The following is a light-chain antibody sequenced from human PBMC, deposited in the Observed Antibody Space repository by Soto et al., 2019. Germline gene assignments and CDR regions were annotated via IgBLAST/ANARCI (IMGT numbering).Light chain of an antibody. CDR1: QRMTSW. CDR2: DAS. CDR3: QQANSLPST. Sequence: GDSVTITCRASQRMTSWLAWYQQKPGKAPKVLIYDASSLESGVPSRFSGSGSGTDFTLTINSLQPEDFATYYCQQANSLPSTLGQGTRLEIK. V-gene: IGKV1D-12*01. J-gene: IGKJ5*01.